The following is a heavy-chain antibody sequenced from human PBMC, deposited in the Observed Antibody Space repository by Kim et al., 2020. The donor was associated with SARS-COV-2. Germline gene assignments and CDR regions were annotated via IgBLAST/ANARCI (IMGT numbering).Heavy chain of an antibody. J-gene: IGHJ4*02. D-gene: IGHD3-3*01. CDR2: ISGSGGST. CDR1: GFTFSSYA. V-gene: IGHV3-23*01. Sequence: GGSLRLSCAASGFTFSSYAMSWVRQAPGKGLEWVSAISGSGGSTYYADSVKGRFTISRDNSKNTLYLQMNSLRAEDTAVYYCAKRKHYDFWSGYYDDYWGQGNLVTVSS. CDR3: AKRKHYDFWSGYYDDY.